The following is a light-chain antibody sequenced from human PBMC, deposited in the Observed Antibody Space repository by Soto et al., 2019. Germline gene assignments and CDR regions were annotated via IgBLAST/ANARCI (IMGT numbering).Light chain of an antibody. J-gene: IGLJ2*01. CDR2: DVS. CDR1: SNDVGGYNF. Sequence: QSALTQPRSVSGSPGQSVTISCTGTSNDVGGYNFVSWYQQHPGKVPKLFIYDVSRRPSGVPDRFSGSKSGNTASLTISWLQAEEEADYYCSSYAGSDTLVFGGGTKLTVL. CDR3: SSYAGSDTLV. V-gene: IGLV2-11*01.